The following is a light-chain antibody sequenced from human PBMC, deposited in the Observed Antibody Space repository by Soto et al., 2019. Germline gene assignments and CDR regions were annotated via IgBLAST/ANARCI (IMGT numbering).Light chain of an antibody. V-gene: IGKV1-5*03. CDR3: QQYNSDFWT. CDR1: QTISSW. Sequence: DIQMAQSPSTLSGSVGDRVTITCRASQTISSWLAWYQKKPGKAPKLLIYKASTLKSGVPSRFSGIVSGTDFNLAIHRLQTDDCATYDGQQYNSDFWTFGQLTKVDIK. CDR2: KAS. J-gene: IGKJ1*01.